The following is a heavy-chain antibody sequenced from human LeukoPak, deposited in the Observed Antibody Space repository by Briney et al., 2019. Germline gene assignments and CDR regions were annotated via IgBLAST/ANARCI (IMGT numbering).Heavy chain of an antibody. CDR1: GGSISSSSYY. J-gene: IGHJ4*02. CDR2: IYYSGST. Sequence: PSETLSLTCTVSGGSISSSSYYWGWIRQPPGKGLEWIGSIYYSGSTYYNPSLKSRVTISVDTSKNQFSLKLSSVAAADTAVYYCAGRYSGSYYYPGYFDYWGQGTLVTVSS. V-gene: IGHV4-39*01. CDR3: AGRYSGSYYYPGYFDY. D-gene: IGHD1-26*01.